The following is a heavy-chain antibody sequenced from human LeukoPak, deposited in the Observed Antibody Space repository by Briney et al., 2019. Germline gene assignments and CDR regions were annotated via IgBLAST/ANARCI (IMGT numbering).Heavy chain of an antibody. CDR3: ARDTLHGYFDP. CDR2: IYHSGST. CDR1: GDSISNYHW. D-gene: IGHD3-22*01. V-gene: IGHV4-4*02. Sequence: SETLSLTCAVSGDSISNYHWWNWVRQPPGKGLEWIGDIYHSGSTNYNPSLKSRVSISQDKSKNQFSLTLKSVAAADTAVYYCARDTLHGYFDPWGQGTLVTVSS. J-gene: IGHJ5*02.